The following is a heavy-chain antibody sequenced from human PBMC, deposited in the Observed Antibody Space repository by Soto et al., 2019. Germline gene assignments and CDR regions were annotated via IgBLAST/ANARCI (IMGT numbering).Heavy chain of an antibody. D-gene: IGHD3-10*01. Sequence: ASVKVTCKASGGTYSSYTISWVRQAPGQGLEWMGRIIPILGIANYAQKFQGRVTITADKSTSTAYMELSSLRSEDTAVYYCARLEGSGSLANWGQGTLVTVSS. CDR3: ARLEGSGSLAN. J-gene: IGHJ4*02. CDR1: GGTYSSYT. CDR2: IIPILGIA. V-gene: IGHV1-69*02.